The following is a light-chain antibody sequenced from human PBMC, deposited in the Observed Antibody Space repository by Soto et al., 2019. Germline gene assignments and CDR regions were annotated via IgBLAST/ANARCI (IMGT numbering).Light chain of an antibody. CDR3: QSSDSSLSRRWV. J-gene: IGLJ3*02. CDR2: G. CDR1: SSNIGAGYP. Sequence: QSVLTQPPSVSGAPGQRVTISCTGSSSNIGAGYPVHWYQQLPGTAPKLLVAGNRPSGVPDRFSVSKSGASASLAITGLQAEDEADYCCQSSDSSLSRRWVFGGGTKLTGL. V-gene: IGLV1-40*01.